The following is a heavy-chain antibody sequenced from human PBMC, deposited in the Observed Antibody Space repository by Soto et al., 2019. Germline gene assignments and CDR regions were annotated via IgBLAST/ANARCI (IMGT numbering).Heavy chain of an antibody. Sequence: VHLEESGGGVVQPEKSLRLSCAASGFTFSSYALHWVRQAPGKGLEWVAFISYDENNKKYADAVKGRFTISRDNSQKTLFLQMNSLRPEETAVYYCARDYGSGSFLFEYWGQGSLVTVS. CDR3: ARDYGSGSFLFEY. D-gene: IGHD3-10*01. V-gene: IGHV3-30-3*01. CDR2: ISYDENNK. CDR1: GFTFSSYA. J-gene: IGHJ4*02.